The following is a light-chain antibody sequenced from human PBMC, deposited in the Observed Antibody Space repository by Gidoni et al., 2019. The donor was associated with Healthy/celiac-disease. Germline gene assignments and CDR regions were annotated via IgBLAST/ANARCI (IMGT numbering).Light chain of an antibody. CDR1: NIGSKS. Sequence: SSVLPQPPSLSVAPGQTARITCGGNNIGSKSVHWYQQKPGQAPVLVIYYDSDRPSGIPERFSGSNSGNTATLTISRVEAGDEADYYCQVWDSSKMVFGGGTKLTVL. V-gene: IGLV3-21*04. CDR3: QVWDSSKMV. J-gene: IGLJ2*01. CDR2: YDS.